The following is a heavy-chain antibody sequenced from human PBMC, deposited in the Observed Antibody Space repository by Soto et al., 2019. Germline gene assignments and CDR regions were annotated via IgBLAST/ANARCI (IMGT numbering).Heavy chain of an antibody. D-gene: IGHD2-2*01. CDR1: GYTFTSYD. V-gene: IGHV1-8*01. CDR3: ARVPAADYYYYMDV. J-gene: IGHJ6*03. CDR2: MNPNSGNT. Sequence: ASVKVSCKTSGYTFTSYDINWVRQATGQGLEWMGWMNPNSGNTGYAQKFQGRVTLTRNTSISTAYMELTSLRSDDTALYYCARVPAADYYYYMDVWGKGTTVTVSS.